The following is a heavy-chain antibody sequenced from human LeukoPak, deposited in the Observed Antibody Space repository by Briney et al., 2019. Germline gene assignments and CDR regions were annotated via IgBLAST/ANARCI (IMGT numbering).Heavy chain of an antibody. V-gene: IGHV1-2*02. CDR1: GYTFTGYY. Sequence: ASVKVSCKASGYTFTGYYMHWVRQAPGQGLEWMGWINPNSGGTNYAQKFQGRVTMTRDTSISTAYMELSRLRSDDTAVYYCARVLIYQKSRDGYNYYFDYWGQGTLVTVSS. D-gene: IGHD5-24*01. CDR3: ARVLIYQKSRDGYNYYFDY. J-gene: IGHJ4*02. CDR2: INPNSGGT.